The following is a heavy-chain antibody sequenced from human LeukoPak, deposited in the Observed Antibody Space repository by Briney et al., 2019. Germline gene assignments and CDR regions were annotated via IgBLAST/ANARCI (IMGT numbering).Heavy chain of an antibody. Sequence: GGSLRLSCEASGFTFRDYYISWIRQAPGKGLEWIAYISSSGSTTYYADSVKGRFTISRDNAKNSLSLQMDSLRAEDTAVYYCARRSPVPNNYYLDYWGQGALVTVSS. CDR3: ARRSPVPNNYYLDY. J-gene: IGHJ4*02. CDR2: ISSSGSTT. V-gene: IGHV3-11*01. D-gene: IGHD1-1*01. CDR1: GFTFRDYY.